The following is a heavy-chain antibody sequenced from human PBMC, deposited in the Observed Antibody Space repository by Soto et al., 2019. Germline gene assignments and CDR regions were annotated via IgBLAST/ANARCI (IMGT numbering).Heavy chain of an antibody. V-gene: IGHV1-69*06. J-gene: IGHJ6*02. CDR1: GGTFSSYS. CDR2: VIPIFGKP. CDR3: ARERSYYYAMDV. Sequence: QVQLVQSGAEVKKSGSPVKVSCTASGGTFSSYSINWVRQAPGQGLEWMGGVIPIFGKPTYAQKFQGRLTITADKSTSTVYMELTSLRYDDTAVYYCARERSYYYAMDVWGQGTTVTVSS.